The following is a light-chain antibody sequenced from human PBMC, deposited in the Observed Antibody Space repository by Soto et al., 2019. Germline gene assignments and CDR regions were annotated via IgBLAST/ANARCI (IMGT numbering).Light chain of an antibody. CDR2: KSN. CDR1: SSNIGAGYD. V-gene: IGLV1-47*01. J-gene: IGLJ3*02. CDR3: AAWDDSLSAWV. Sequence: QSVLTQPPSVSGAPGQRVTISCTGSSSNIGAGYDVHWYQQLPGTAPKLLIFKSNQRPSGVPDRFSGSNSGSSASLAISGLRSEDEADYFCAAWDDSLSAWVFGGGTKLTVL.